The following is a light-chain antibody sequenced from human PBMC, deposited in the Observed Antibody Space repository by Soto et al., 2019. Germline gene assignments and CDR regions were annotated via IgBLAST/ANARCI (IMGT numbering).Light chain of an antibody. CDR2: EVT. CDR1: RSDVGAYNY. CDR3: GSWDSSLSAYV. J-gene: IGLJ1*01. V-gene: IGLV2-14*01. Sequence: QSALTQPASISGSPGQSIAISCTGTRSDVGAYNYVSWYQQHPGKAPKLMISEVTNRPSGVSDRFSGSKSGNTASLTISGLQTGDEADYYCGSWDSSLSAYVFGTGTKVTVL.